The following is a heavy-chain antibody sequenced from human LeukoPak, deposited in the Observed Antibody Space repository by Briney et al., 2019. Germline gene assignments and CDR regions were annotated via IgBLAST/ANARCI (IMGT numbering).Heavy chain of an antibody. CDR1: GGTFSSYA. J-gene: IGHJ4*02. Sequence: SVKVSCKASGGTFSSYAISWVRQAPGQGLEWMGRIIPVAGVTNNAQKFQGRVTITADTSTSTAYLELRNLISEDTALYYCARDPGAYGDYFRPSGWDSWGQGTLVIVSS. D-gene: IGHD4-17*01. CDR2: IIPVAGVT. CDR3: ARDPGAYGDYFRPSGWDS. V-gene: IGHV1-69*04.